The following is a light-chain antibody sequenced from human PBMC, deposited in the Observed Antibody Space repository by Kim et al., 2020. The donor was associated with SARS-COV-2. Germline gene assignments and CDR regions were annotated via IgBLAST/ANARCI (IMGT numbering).Light chain of an antibody. CDR1: QSISYN. Sequence: VSPGERATLSCRASQSISYNLVWYQQKPGQAPRLRIYGASTRATGIPARFSGSGSGTEFTLTISSLQSEDFAIYYCQQSNNWPQTFGQGTKVDIK. CDR3: QQSNNWPQT. J-gene: IGKJ1*01. V-gene: IGKV3-15*01. CDR2: GAS.